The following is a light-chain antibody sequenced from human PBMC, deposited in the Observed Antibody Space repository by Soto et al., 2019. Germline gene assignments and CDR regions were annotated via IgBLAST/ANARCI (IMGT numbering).Light chain of an antibody. CDR2: GAS. CDR1: QSVSSIY. CDR3: QHRSNWPLT. Sequence: EVVLTQSPGTLSLSPGERATLSCRASQSVSSIYLAWYQQKPGQAPRLLIYGASFRATGIPDRFSGSGSGTDFTLTISSLEPEDFAVYYCQHRSNWPLTFGGGTTVEIK. J-gene: IGKJ4*01. V-gene: IGKV3D-20*02.